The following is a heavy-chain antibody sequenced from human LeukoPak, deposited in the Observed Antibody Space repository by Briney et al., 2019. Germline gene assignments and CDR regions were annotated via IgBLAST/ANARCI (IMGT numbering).Heavy chain of an antibody. Sequence: QSGGSLRLSCAASGFTFSSYWMSWVRQAPGKGLEWVANIKQDGSEKYYVDSVRGRFTISRDNAKNSLYLQMNSLRAEDTAVYYCARDTYYYDSSGYVWFDPWGQGTLVTVSS. D-gene: IGHD3-22*01. J-gene: IGHJ5*02. CDR3: ARDTYYYDSSGYVWFDP. V-gene: IGHV3-7*01. CDR2: IKQDGSEK. CDR1: GFTFSSYW.